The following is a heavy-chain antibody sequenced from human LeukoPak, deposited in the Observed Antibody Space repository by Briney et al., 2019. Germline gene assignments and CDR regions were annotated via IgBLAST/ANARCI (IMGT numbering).Heavy chain of an antibody. J-gene: IGHJ3*02. CDR2: LYYSGST. V-gene: IGHV4-59*01. CDR3: ARPLASYGYAFDI. CDR1: GGSISSFY. D-gene: IGHD3-16*01. Sequence: PSETLSLTCTVSGGSISSFYWSWIRQPPGKGLEWIGYLYYSGSTNYSPSLKSRVTISVDTSKNQFSLKLSSVTAADTAVYYCARPLASYGYAFDIWGQGKMVTVSP.